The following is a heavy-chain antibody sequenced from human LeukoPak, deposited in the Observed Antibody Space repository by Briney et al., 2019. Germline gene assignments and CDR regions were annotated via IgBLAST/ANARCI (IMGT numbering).Heavy chain of an antibody. J-gene: IGHJ6*02. CDR3: TRGFAMDV. Sequence: QSLSLTCAISGDSVSSNSAAWNWIRQSPSRGLEWLGRAYYRSTWYTDYEVSVTSRITLKPDTSQNQFSLQLASVPPEDTAVYYCTRGFAMDVWGQGTTVTVSS. CDR1: GDSVSSNSAA. CDR2: AYYRSTWYT. V-gene: IGHV6-1*01.